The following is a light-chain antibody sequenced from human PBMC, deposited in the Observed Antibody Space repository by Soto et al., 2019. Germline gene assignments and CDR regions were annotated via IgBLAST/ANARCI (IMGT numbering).Light chain of an antibody. V-gene: IGLV2-14*03. Sequence: QSALTQPASVSGSPGQSITFSCTGTSSDVGGYNYVSWYQQHPGKAPKLMIYDVTNRPSAVSERVSGSKSGTSASLTISGRQAEDEADYYSCSYTSSSTYAVGTGTKLTVL. CDR1: SSDVGGYNY. CDR2: DVT. CDR3: CSYTSSSTYA. J-gene: IGLJ1*01.